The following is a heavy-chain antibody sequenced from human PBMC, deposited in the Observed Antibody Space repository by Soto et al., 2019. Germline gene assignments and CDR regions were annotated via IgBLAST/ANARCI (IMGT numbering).Heavy chain of an antibody. J-gene: IGHJ4*02. CDR3: ARSFGWYAIDY. CDR1: GVSISSNYY. CDR2: ISHIGSV. Sequence: QVLLQESGPGLVQPSGTLSLSCVVSGVSISSNYYWGWVRQPPGKGLEWLGDISHIGSVNYNPSLQGPATISMDKTQNQFSLKVNSVTAPDTAVYYCARSFGWYAIDYWGQGNLVIVSS. D-gene: IGHD6-19*01. V-gene: IGHV4-4*02.